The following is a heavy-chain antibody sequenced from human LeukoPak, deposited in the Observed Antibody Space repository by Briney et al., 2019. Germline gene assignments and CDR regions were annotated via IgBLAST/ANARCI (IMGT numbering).Heavy chain of an antibody. D-gene: IGHD2-2*01. CDR3: ARVGCTSTSCLAN. CDR2: IKQDGSEK. Sequence: GGSLRLSCAVSGLTFSSYWMTWVRQAPGKGLELVANIKQDGSEKYYVDSVKDRFTISRDNAKNSLYLQMSSVRAEDTAVYYCARVGCTSTSCLANWGQGTLVTVSS. CDR1: GLTFSSYW. V-gene: IGHV3-7*01. J-gene: IGHJ4*02.